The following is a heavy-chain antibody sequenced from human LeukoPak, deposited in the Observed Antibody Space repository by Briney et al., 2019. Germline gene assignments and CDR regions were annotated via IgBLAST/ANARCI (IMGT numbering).Heavy chain of an antibody. CDR3: ARGGLYYDFWSGYPTSYYYYYMDV. CDR2: IYYSGST. Sequence: SETLSLTCTVSGGSISSSSYYWGWIRQPPGKGLEWIGSIYYSGSTYYNPSLKSRVTISVDTSKNQFSLKLSSVTAADTAVYYCARGGLYYDFWSGYPTSYYYYYMDVWGKGTTVTVSS. CDR1: GGSISSSSYY. V-gene: IGHV4-39*07. J-gene: IGHJ6*03. D-gene: IGHD3-3*01.